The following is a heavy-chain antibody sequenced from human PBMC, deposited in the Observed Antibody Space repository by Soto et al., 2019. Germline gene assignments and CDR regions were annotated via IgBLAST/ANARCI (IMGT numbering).Heavy chain of an antibody. CDR3: ARDSVAVADQYYYYYGMDV. J-gene: IGHJ6*02. CDR1: GFTFSSYA. D-gene: IGHD6-19*01. CDR2: ISYDGSNK. V-gene: IGHV3-30-3*01. Sequence: GGSLRLSCAASGFTFSSYAMHWVRQAPGKGLEWVAVISYDGSNKYYADSVKGRFTISRDNSKNTLYLQMNSLRAEDTAVYYCARDSVAVADQYYYYYGMDVWGQGTTVTVSS.